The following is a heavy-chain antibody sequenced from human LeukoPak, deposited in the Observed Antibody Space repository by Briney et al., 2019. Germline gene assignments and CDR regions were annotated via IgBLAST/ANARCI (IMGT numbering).Heavy chain of an antibody. CDR3: ARDDYGSGSYRPYFDY. J-gene: IGHJ4*02. CDR2: IYHSGST. CDR1: GGSISSSNW. Sequence: SETLSLTCAVSGGSISSSNWWSWVRQPPGKGLEWIGEIYHSGSTNYNTSLKSRVTISVDKSKNQFSLKLSSVTAADTAVYYCARDDYGSGSYRPYFDYWGQGTLVTVSS. V-gene: IGHV4-4*02. D-gene: IGHD3-10*01.